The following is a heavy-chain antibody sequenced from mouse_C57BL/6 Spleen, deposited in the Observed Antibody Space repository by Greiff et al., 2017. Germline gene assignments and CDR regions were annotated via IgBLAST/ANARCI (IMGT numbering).Heavy chain of an antibody. Sequence: QVQLQQPGAELVKPGASVKLSCKASGYTFTSYWMHWVKQRPGQGLEWIGMIHPNSGSTNYNEKFKSKATLTVDKSSSTAYMQLSSLTSEDSAVYYCALYDYDGGYYFDYWGQGTTLTVSS. V-gene: IGHV1-64*01. D-gene: IGHD2-4*01. CDR1: GYTFTSYW. CDR3: ALYDYDGGYYFDY. CDR2: IHPNSGST. J-gene: IGHJ2*01.